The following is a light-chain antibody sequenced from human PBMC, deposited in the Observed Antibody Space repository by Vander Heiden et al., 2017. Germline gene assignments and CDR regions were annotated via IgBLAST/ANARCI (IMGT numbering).Light chain of an antibody. J-gene: IGKJ2*01. CDR1: QDISNY. CDR2: DAS. V-gene: IGKV1-33*01. Sequence: DIQMTQSPSSLSASVGDRVTITCQASQDISNYLNWYQQKPGKAPKLLIYDASNLEKGVPSRFSGSGSGTDFTFTISSLQPEDIATYYCQQDDNLPTFGQGTKLEIK. CDR3: QQDDNLPT.